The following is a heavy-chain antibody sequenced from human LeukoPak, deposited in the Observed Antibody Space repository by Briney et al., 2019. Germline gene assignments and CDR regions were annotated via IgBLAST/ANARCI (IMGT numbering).Heavy chain of an antibody. D-gene: IGHD3-10*01. CDR2: INPNSGVT. CDR1: GYTFTGYY. CDR3: ARLPFRGVIIPHDY. J-gene: IGHJ4*02. Sequence: ASVKVSCKASGYTFTGYYLYWVRQAPGQGLEWMGWINPNSGVTNYAQKFQGRVTMTRDTSIRTAYMELSRLRSDDTAVYYCARLPFRGVIIPHDYWGQGTLVTVSS. V-gene: IGHV1-2*02.